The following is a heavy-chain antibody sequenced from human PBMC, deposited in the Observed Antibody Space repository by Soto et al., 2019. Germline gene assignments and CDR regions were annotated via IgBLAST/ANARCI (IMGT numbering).Heavy chain of an antibody. D-gene: IGHD3-10*01. J-gene: IGHJ6*02. Sequence: GGSLRLSCAASGFTFSSYAMSWVRQAPGKGLQWVSAISGGGGRTYYADSVKGRFTISRDNSKNTPYLQMNSLSAEETAEYNSAKDAYYYGSGHPGYYYCMDVWGQGTTFTVSS. V-gene: IGHV3-23*01. CDR3: AKDAYYYGSGHPGYYYCMDV. CDR1: GFTFSSYA. CDR2: ISGGGGRT.